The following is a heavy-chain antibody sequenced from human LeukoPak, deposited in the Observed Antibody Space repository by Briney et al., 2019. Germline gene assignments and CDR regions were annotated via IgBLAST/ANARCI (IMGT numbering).Heavy chain of an antibody. Sequence: SETLSLTCTVSGGSISSSSYYWGWIRQPPGKGLEWIGSIYYSGSTYYNPSLKSRVTISVDTSKNQFSLKLSSVTAADTAVYYCATPTMIKFGGVIQEGGPYYFDYWGQGTLVTVSP. CDR2: IYYSGST. J-gene: IGHJ4*02. CDR3: ATPTMIKFGGVIQEGGPYYFDY. CDR1: GGSISSSSYY. D-gene: IGHD3-16*01. V-gene: IGHV4-39*01.